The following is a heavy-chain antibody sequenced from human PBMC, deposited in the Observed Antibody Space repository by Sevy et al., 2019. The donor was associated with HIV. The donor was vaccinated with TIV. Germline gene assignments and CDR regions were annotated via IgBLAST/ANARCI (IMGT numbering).Heavy chain of an antibody. CDR3: TLWFGKDYYYYYYGMDV. CDR2: IKSKTDGGTT. Sequence: GGSLRLSCAASGFTFSKAWMSWVRQAPGKGLEWVGRIKSKTDGGTTDYATPVKGRFTISRDDSKNTLYLQMNSLKTEDTAVYYCTLWFGKDYYYYYYGMDVWGQGTTVTVSS. J-gene: IGHJ6*02. CDR1: GFTFSKAW. V-gene: IGHV3-15*01. D-gene: IGHD3-10*01.